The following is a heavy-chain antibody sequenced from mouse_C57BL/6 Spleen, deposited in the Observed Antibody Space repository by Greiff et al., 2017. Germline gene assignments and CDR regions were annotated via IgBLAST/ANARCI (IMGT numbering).Heavy chain of an antibody. J-gene: IGHJ4*01. CDR2: IYPSDGST. Sequence: QVQLQQSDAELVQPGDSVTISCKVSGYTFTDHTIHWMKQRPEQGLEWIGYIYPSDGSTKYNEKFKGMATLTADKSSSTAYMHLNSLTSEDSAVYCCAKIYYDYGYYAMDYWGQGTSVTVSS. CDR3: AKIYYDYGYYAMDY. D-gene: IGHD2-4*01. V-gene: IGHV1-78*01. CDR1: GYTFTDHT.